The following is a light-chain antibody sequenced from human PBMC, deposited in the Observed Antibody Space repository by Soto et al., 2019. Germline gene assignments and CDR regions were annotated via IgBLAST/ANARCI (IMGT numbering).Light chain of an antibody. J-gene: IGKJ4*01. Sequence: SQLPPSPSFVSAAVVDIVPITCRGSQGISSYLALYQQKPGIAPKLLIYAASTLPSGGPSRFSGSGSGTAFNLPISSLQPEDFATYFCQQLNSYPLTFGGGTKVEIK. CDR2: AAS. CDR3: QQLNSYPLT. V-gene: IGKV1-9*01. CDR1: QGISSY.